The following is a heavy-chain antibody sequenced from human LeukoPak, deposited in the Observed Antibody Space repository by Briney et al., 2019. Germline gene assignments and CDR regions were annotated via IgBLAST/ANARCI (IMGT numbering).Heavy chain of an antibody. CDR1: GGSISVSY. CDR3: AREQDYQLLYP. V-gene: IGHV4-4*07. Sequence: SENLSLTCTVSGGSISVSYWNWIRQPAGKGLEWIGRIYTSGSTNYNPSLKSRVTMSLDTSTNQFSLKVRFVTAADTAVYYCAREQDYQLLYPWGQGTLVTVSS. CDR2: IYTSGST. D-gene: IGHD2-2*01. J-gene: IGHJ5*02.